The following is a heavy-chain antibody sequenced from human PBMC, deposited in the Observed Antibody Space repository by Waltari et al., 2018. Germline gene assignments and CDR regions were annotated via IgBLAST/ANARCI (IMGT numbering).Heavy chain of an antibody. D-gene: IGHD3-16*01. CDR2: ITASGATT. J-gene: IGHJ4*02. CDR3: AKDLGDRWGLFDY. V-gene: IGHV3-23*04. Sequence: EVQLVDSGGGLVQPGGSLRISCAASGFTFGSYAMSWVRQSPGKGLEWVSMITASGATTYYADSGKGRFIISRDKSKNTLFLQMNSLRAEDTAVYYCAKDLGDRWGLFDYWGQGTLVTVSS. CDR1: GFTFGSYA.